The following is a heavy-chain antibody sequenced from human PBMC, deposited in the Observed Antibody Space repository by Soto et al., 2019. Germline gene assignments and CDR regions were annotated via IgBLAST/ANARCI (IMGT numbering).Heavy chain of an antibody. D-gene: IGHD2-21*01. CDR1: GYTFTSHD. J-gene: IGHJ4*02. CDR2: MTPSSGAS. Sequence: QVQLVQSGAEVKKPGASVKVSCKTSGYTFTSHDIDWVRQAAGQGLEWMGWMTPSSGASGSAQKFKGRITMTRDTSISTAYMELSSLTAEDTAVYYCAREVVGTSNQPIDYGGQGSLVTVSS. CDR3: AREVVGTSNQPIDY. V-gene: IGHV1-8*01.